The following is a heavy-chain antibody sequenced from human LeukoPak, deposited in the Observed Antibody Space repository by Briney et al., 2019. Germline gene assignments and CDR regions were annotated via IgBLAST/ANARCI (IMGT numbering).Heavy chain of an antibody. V-gene: IGHV1-18*01. Sequence: GASVKVSCKGSGYDFTIVGITWVRRAPGQGLEWMGWISPYNGNTRYAQKFQGRIAMTTDTSTTTAYLESRGLTFNATAVYSCASAGSGSGWYFDYWGQGTLVTVSS. J-gene: IGHJ4*02. CDR3: ASAGSGSGWYFDY. D-gene: IGHD6-19*01. CDR2: ISPYNGNT. CDR1: GYDFTIVG.